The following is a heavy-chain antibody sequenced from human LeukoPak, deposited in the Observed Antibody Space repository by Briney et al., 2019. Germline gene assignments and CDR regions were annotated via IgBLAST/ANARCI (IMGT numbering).Heavy chain of an antibody. V-gene: IGHV3-30*02. J-gene: IGHJ3*02. CDR1: GFTFSSYG. CDR2: IRYDGSNK. CDR3: ARENGFCSGGTCYPGAFDI. Sequence: QTGGSLRLSCAASGFTFSSYGMHWVRQAPGKGLEWVAFIRYDGSNKYYADSVKGRFTISRDNAKNSLYLQMNSLRVDDTAVYYCARENGFCSGGTCYPGAFDIWGQGTMVTVSS. D-gene: IGHD2-15*01.